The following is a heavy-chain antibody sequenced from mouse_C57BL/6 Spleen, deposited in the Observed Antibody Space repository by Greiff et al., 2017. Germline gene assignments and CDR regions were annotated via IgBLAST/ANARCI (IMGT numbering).Heavy chain of an antibody. Sequence: EVKLVESGEGLVKPGGSLKLSCAASGFTFSSYAMSWVRQTPEKRLEWVAYISSGGDYINYADTVKGRFTISRDNARNTLYLQMSSLKSEDTAMYYCTREEALCDGYYTWFAYWGQGTLVTVSA. CDR1: GFTFSSYA. J-gene: IGHJ3*01. CDR3: TREEALCDGYYTWFAY. V-gene: IGHV5-9-1*02. CDR2: ISSGGDYI. D-gene: IGHD2-3*01.